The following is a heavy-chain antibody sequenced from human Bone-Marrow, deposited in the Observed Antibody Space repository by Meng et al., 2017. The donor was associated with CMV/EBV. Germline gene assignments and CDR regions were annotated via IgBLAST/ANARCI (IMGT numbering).Heavy chain of an antibody. CDR3: ARDRYYDFWSGYDTLYYYYGMDV. J-gene: IGHJ6*02. V-gene: IGHV4-34*01. D-gene: IGHD3-3*01. Sequence: SCAVYGGSFSGYYWSWIRQPPGKGLEWIGEINHSGSTNYNPSLKSRVTISVDTSKNQFSLKLIPVTAAETAVYYCARDRYYDFWSGYDTLYYYYGMDVWGQGTTVTVSS. CDR1: GGSFSGYY. CDR2: INHSGST.